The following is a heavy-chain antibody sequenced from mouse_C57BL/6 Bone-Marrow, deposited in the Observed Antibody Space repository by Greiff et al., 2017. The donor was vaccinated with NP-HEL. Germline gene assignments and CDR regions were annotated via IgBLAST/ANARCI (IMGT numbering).Heavy chain of an antibody. V-gene: IGHV5-6*01. J-gene: IGHJ4*01. CDR2: ISSGGSYT. Sequence: EVQRVESGGDLVKPGGSLKLSCAASGFTFSSYGMSWVRQTPDKRLEWVATISSGGSYTYYPDSVKGRFTISRDNAKNTLYLQMSSLKSEDTAMYYCARQREYYAMDYWGQGTSVTVSS. CDR3: ARQREYYAMDY. CDR1: GFTFSSYG.